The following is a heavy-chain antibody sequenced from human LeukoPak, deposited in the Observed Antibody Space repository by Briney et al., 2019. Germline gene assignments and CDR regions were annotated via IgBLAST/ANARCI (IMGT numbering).Heavy chain of an antibody. D-gene: IGHD5-12*01. CDR1: GYTXTGYY. Sequence: ASVKVSCKASGYTXTGYYMHWVRQAPGQGLEWMGWINPNSGGTNYAQKFQGRVTMTRDTSISTAYMELSRLRSDDTAVYYCARDFVYSGYDSNNWFDPWGQGTLVTVSS. V-gene: IGHV1-2*02. CDR2: INPNSGGT. J-gene: IGHJ5*02. CDR3: ARDFVYSGYDSNNWFDP.